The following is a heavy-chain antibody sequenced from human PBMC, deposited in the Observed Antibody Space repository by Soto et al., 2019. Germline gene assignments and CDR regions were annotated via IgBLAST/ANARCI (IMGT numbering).Heavy chain of an antibody. D-gene: IGHD1-26*01. J-gene: IGHJ4*02. Sequence: EVQLLESGGGLVQPGGSPRLSCAASGFTFSNYAMNWVRQAPGKGLEWVSVISGSGDSTYYADSVKGRFTISRDNSKTTLYLQMNSLRAEDTAIYYCARRGSGSYYDYWGQGTLVTVSS. CDR2: ISGSGDST. CDR3: ARRGSGSYYDY. V-gene: IGHV3-23*01. CDR1: GFTFSNYA.